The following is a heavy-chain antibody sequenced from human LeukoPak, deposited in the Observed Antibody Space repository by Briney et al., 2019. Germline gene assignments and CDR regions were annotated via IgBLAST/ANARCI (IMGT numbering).Heavy chain of an antibody. CDR3: ARDELYNGYYSVKYHYNGMDV. Sequence: ASVKVSCKASGYTFTDYYVRWVRQAPGQGLEWMGRINAKSGDTNAAQRFQGRVTMTRVTSITTAYLELSRLRSDDTAVYYCARDELYNGYYSVKYHYNGMDVWGQGTTVTVSS. J-gene: IGHJ6*02. CDR1: GYTFTDYY. D-gene: IGHD3-3*01. CDR2: INAKSGDT. V-gene: IGHV1-2*06.